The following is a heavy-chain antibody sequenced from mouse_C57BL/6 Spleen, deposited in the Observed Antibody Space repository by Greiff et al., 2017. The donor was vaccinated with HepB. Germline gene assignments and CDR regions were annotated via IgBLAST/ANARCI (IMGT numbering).Heavy chain of an antibody. Sequence: DVKLVESGGGLVKPGGSLKLSCAASGFTFSDYGMHWVRQAPEKGLEWVAYISSGSSTIYYADTVKGRFTISRDNAKKTLFLQMTSLRSEDTAMYYCARQDYYAMDYWGQGTSVTVSS. V-gene: IGHV5-17*01. CDR3: ARQDYYAMDY. CDR2: ISSGSSTI. J-gene: IGHJ4*01. CDR1: GFTFSDYG.